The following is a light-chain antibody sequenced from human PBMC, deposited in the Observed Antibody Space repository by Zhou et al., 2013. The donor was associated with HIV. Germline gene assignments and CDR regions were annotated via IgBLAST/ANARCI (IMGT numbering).Light chain of an antibody. CDR1: QDISNY. Sequence: DIQMTQSPSSLSASVGDRVTITCRASQDISNYLAWYQQKPGKVPKLLIYAASTLQSGVPSRLSGSGAGTNFTLTINSLQPDDFATYYCQQYSNYLNTFGQGTKLEIK. CDR2: AAS. J-gene: IGKJ2*01. CDR3: QQYSNYLNT. V-gene: IGKV1-27*01.